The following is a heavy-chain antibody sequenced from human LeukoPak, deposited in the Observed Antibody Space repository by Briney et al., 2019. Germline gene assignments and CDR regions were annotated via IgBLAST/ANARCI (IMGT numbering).Heavy chain of an antibody. J-gene: IGHJ4*02. CDR3: ARAPYDFWSGYSQLYFDY. CDR1: GGSISSGGYY. D-gene: IGHD3-3*01. V-gene: IGHV4-31*03. CDR2: IYYSGST. Sequence: SQTLSLTCTVSGGSISSGGYYWSWIRQHPGKGLEWIGYIYYSGSTYYNPSLKSRATISVDTSKNQFSLKLSSVTAADTAVYYCARAPYDFWSGYSQLYFDYWGQGTLVTVSS.